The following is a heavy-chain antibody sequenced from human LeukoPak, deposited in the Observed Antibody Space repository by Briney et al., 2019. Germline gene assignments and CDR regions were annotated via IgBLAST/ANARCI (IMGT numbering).Heavy chain of an antibody. CDR3: ARDGFDSYKPLDY. V-gene: IGHV3-33*01. D-gene: IGHD5-24*01. CDR2: IWYDGSNK. CDR1: GFTFSSYG. J-gene: IGHJ4*02. Sequence: PGGSLRLSCAASGFTFSSYGMHWVRQAPGKGLEWVAVIWYDGSNKYYADSVKGRFTISRDNSKNTLYLQMNSLRAEDTAVYYCARDGFDSYKPLDYWGQGTLVTVSS.